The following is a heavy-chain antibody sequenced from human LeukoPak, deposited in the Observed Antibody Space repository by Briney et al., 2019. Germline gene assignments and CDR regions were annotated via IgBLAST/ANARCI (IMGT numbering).Heavy chain of an antibody. CDR1: GFTFSSYT. CDR2: ISGSGGST. J-gene: IGHJ6*02. Sequence: GGSLRLSCAASGFTFSSYTMSWVRQAPGKGLEWVSAISGSGGSTYYADSVKGRFTISRDNSKNTLYLQMNSLRAEDTAVYYCAKWFGELLPGYYYGMDVWGQGTTVTVSS. CDR3: AKWFGELLPGYYYGMDV. V-gene: IGHV3-23*01. D-gene: IGHD3-10*01.